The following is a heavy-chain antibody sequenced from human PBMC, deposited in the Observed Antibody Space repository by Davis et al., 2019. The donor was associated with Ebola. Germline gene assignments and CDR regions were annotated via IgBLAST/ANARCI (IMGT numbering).Heavy chain of an antibody. Sequence: PGGSLRLSCAASGFTFSEYDMSWVRQAAGKGLEWVASISDTGGSTFYADSAKGRFTMSRDNSKNIVYLQMNSLRADDTAIYYCAKAFRHYQLLIFDYWGQGTLVTVSS. CDR3: AKAFRHYQLLIFDY. D-gene: IGHD2-2*01. J-gene: IGHJ4*02. CDR1: GFTFSEYD. CDR2: ISDTGGST. V-gene: IGHV3-23*01.